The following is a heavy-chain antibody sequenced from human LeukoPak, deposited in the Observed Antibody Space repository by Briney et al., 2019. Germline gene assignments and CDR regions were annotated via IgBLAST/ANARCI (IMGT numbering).Heavy chain of an antibody. CDR3: ARGLRWQQRAEYFQH. V-gene: IGHV4-39*07. J-gene: IGHJ1*01. CDR1: GGSISSSSYY. Sequence: PSETLSLTCTVSGGSISSSSYYWGWIRQPPGKGLEWIGSIYYSGSTYYNPSLKSRVTISVDTSKNQFSLKLSSVTAADTAVYYCARGLRWQQRAEYFQHWGQGTLVTVSS. CDR2: IYYSGST. D-gene: IGHD6-13*01.